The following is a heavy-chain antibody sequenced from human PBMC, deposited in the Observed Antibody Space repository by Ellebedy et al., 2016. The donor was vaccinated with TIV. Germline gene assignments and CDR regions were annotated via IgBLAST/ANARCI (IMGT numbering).Heavy chain of an antibody. Sequence: SVKVSXXASGGTFSSYAISWVRQAPGQGLEWMGGIIPIFGTANYAQKFQGRVTITADESTSTAYMELSSLRSEDTAVYYCARDKGSGAPQVVYYYGMDVWGQGTTVTVSS. CDR2: IIPIFGTA. J-gene: IGHJ6*02. CDR1: GGTFSSYA. CDR3: ARDKGSGAPQVVYYYGMDV. D-gene: IGHD6-19*01. V-gene: IGHV1-69*13.